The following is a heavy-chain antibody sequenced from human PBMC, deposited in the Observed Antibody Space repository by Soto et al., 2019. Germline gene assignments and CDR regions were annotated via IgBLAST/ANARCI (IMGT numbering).Heavy chain of an antibody. J-gene: IGHJ5*02. CDR1: GFTFSSYA. D-gene: IGHD2-15*01. CDR2: ISGSGDST. V-gene: IGHV3-23*01. Sequence: GGSLRLSCAASGFTFSSYAMSWVRQAPGKGLEWVSVISGSGDSTYYADSVKGRFTISRDNSKNTLYLQMNSLRAEDTAVYYCAKCPVVDQVQQRFDPWGQGTLVTVSS. CDR3: AKCPVVDQVQQRFDP.